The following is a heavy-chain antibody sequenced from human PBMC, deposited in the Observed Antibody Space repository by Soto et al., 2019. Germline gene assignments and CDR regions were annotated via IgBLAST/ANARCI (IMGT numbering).Heavy chain of an antibody. J-gene: IGHJ6*03. CDR1: GGSISSYY. V-gene: IGHV4-59*08. Sequence: PSETLSLTCTVSGGSISSYYWSWIRQPPGKGLEWIGYIYYSGSTNYNPSLKSRVTISVDTSKNQFSLKLSSVTAADTAVYYCARQNPTVTTYYYYYHMDVWGKGTTVTVSS. CDR2: IYYSGST. D-gene: IGHD4-17*01. CDR3: ARQNPTVTTYYYYYHMDV.